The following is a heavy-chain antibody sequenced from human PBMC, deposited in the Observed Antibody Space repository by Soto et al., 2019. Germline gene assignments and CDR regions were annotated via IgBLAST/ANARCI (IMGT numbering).Heavy chain of an antibody. CDR2: ISWDGGST. Sequence: PGGSLRLSSAASGFTFDDYAMHWVRQAPGKGLEWVSLISWDGGSTYYADSVKGRFTISRDNSKNSLYLQMNSLRAEDTALYYCAKDISLRSWTTLFDYWGEVTLVTVSS. CDR3: AKDISLRSWTTLFDY. J-gene: IGHJ4*02. D-gene: IGHD4-17*01. V-gene: IGHV3-43D*04. CDR1: GFTFDDYA.